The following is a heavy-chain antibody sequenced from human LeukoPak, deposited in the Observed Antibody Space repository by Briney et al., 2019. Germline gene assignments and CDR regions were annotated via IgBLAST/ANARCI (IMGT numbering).Heavy chain of an antibody. CDR3: AKGGDYGDYPDY. CDR1: GFTVSTYA. CDR2: ISGSGGST. J-gene: IGHJ4*02. Sequence: PGGSLRLSCAASGFTVSTYAMSWVRQAPGKGLEWVSAISGSGGSTYYADSVKGRFTISSDNSKNTLYLQMNSLRAEDTAVYCCAKGGDYGDYPDYWGQGTLVTVSS. V-gene: IGHV3-23*01. D-gene: IGHD4-17*01.